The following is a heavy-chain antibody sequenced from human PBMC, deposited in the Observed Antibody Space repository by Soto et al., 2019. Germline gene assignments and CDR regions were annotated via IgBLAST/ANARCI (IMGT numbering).Heavy chain of an antibody. V-gene: IGHV1-18*04. CDR1: GHPYTSHG. CDR2: ISSYNGNT. J-gene: IGHJ6*02. D-gene: IGHD2-2*01. CDR3: ARDLVCSSTSCYLLSRGDYYYYGMDV. Sequence: SETVSSRSNGHPYTSHGKSWVPQPPAQSIKRPGWISSYNGNTNYAQKLQGRVTMTTDTSTSTAYMERRSLRSADTAVYYCARDLVCSSTSCYLLSRGDYYYYGMDVWGQGTTVTVSS.